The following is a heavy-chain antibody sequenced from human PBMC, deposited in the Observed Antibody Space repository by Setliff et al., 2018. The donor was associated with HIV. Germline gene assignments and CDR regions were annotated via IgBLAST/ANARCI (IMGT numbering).Heavy chain of an antibody. CDR1: GGSFSGYY. CDR2: MNHRGVI. J-gene: IGHJ3*02. Sequence: SETLSLTCTVYGGSFSGYYWTWIRQPPGKGLEFIGEMNHRGVIKYLSSLKSRVTMAVDTSKKQFSLKLKSVTAADTAVYYCARKGVDLYFGVDAFDMWGQGTMVTVSS. V-gene: IGHV4-34*01. D-gene: IGHD3-10*01. CDR3: ARKGVDLYFGVDAFDM.